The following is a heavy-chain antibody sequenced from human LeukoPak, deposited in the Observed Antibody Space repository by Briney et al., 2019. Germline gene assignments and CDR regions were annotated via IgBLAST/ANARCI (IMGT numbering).Heavy chain of an antibody. V-gene: IGHV4-30-2*01. CDR1: GGSISSGGYS. CDR3: ASHNTVTTFFDY. J-gene: IGHJ4*02. Sequence: SETLSLTCAVSGGSISSGGYSWSWIRQPPGKGLEWIGYIYHSGSTYYNPSLKSRVTISVDRPKNQFSLKLSSVTAADTAVYYCASHNTVTTFFDYWGQGTLVTVSS. D-gene: IGHD4-17*01. CDR2: IYHSGST.